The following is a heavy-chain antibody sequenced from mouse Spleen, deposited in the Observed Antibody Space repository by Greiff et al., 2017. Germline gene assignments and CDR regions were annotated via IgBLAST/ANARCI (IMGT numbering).Heavy chain of an antibody. Sequence: QVQLQQPGAELVRPGSSVKLSCKTSGYTFTSYWMHWVKQRPIQGLEWIGKIDPSDGETHYNQKFKDKATLTVDKSSNTAYLHLNSLTSEDSAIYFCAKDFSNYLYALDYWGQGTSVTVSS. V-gene: IGHV1-52*01. J-gene: IGHJ4*01. CDR3: AKDFSNYLYALDY. CDR1: GYTFTSYW. D-gene: IGHD2-5*01. CDR2: IDPSDGET.